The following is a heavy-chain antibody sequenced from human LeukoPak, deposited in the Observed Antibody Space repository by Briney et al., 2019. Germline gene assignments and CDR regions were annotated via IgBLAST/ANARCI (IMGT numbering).Heavy chain of an antibody. D-gene: IGHD3-22*01. CDR2: ISGSGGST. Sequence: GGSLRLSCAASGFTFSSYAMSWVRQAPGKGLEWVSAISGSGGSTYYADSVKGRFTISRDNSKNTLFLQMNSLRAEDAAVYYCAKLFYYDSSGYWRYFDYWGQGTLVTVSS. CDR3: AKLFYYDSSGYWRYFDY. J-gene: IGHJ4*02. CDR1: GFTFSSYA. V-gene: IGHV3-23*01.